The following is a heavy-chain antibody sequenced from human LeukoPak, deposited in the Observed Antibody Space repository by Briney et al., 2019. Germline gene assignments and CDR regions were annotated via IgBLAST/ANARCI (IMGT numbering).Heavy chain of an antibody. CDR1: GFTFSDYY. Sequence: GGSLRLSCAASGFTFSDYYMSWIRQAPGKGLERVSYISSSGSTIYYADSVKGRFTISRDNAKNSLYLQMNSLRAEDTAVYYCARDWGYCSSTSCPIDYWGQGTLVTVSS. CDR2: ISSSGSTI. D-gene: IGHD2-2*01. V-gene: IGHV3-11*01. CDR3: ARDWGYCSSTSCPIDY. J-gene: IGHJ4*02.